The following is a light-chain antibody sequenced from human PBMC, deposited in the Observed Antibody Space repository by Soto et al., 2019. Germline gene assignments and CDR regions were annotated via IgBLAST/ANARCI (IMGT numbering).Light chain of an antibody. J-gene: IGKJ4*01. CDR2: GAS. Sequence: EIVLTQSPGTLSLSPGERATLSCRANQSVSSSYLAWYQQKPGQAPRLLIYGASSRATGIPDRFSGSGSGTDFTLTISSLEPEDFSVYYCQQYGSSSLTFGGGTKVEIK. CDR1: QSVSSSY. V-gene: IGKV3-20*01. CDR3: QQYGSSSLT.